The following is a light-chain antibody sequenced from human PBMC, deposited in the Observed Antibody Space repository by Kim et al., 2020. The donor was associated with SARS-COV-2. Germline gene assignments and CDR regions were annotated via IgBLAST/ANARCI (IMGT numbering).Light chain of an antibody. CDR3: QQTNNFPLA. Sequence: GDKVTITCRASQSFSNWLAWYQQRPGEAPKLLIYAASSLHRGVPSRFSGSESGTDFTLTISSLQPEDFATYYCQQTNNFPLAFGGWTKVDIK. CDR2: AAS. V-gene: IGKV1-12*01. J-gene: IGKJ4*01. CDR1: QSFSNW.